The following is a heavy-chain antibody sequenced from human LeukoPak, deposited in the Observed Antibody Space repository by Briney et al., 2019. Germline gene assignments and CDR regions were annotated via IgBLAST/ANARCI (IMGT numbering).Heavy chain of an antibody. J-gene: IGHJ4*02. Sequence: SETLSLTCTVSGGSISSSSYYWGWIRQPPGKGLEWIGSIYYSGSTYYNSYLKSRVTISVDTSKNQFSLKLSSVTAADTAVYYCARETAAPGIAAAGGFDYWGQGTLVTVSS. CDR2: IYYSGST. V-gene: IGHV4-39*02. CDR3: ARETAAPGIAAAGGFDY. CDR1: GGSISSSSYY. D-gene: IGHD6-13*01.